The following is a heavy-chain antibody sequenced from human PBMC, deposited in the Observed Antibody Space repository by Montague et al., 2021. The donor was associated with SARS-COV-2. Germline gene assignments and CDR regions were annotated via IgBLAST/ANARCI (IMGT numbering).Heavy chain of an antibody. Sequence: PALVKPTQTLTLTCTSSGFSLSTSGVGVGWIRQPPGKALEWLALIYWDDDKRYSPSLKSRLTITKDTSKNQVVLTMTNMDPVDTATYYCAHRRPLWGYFDYWGQGTLVTVFS. CDR2: IYWDDDK. V-gene: IGHV2-5*02. CDR1: GFSLSTSGVG. J-gene: IGHJ4*02. D-gene: IGHD7-27*01. CDR3: AHRRPLWGYFDY.